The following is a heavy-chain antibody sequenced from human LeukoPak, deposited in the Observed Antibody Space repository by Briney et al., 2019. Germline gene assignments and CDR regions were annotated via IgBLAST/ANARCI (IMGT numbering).Heavy chain of an antibody. CDR3: AVGITILGVAASFDS. V-gene: IGHV4-34*01. J-gene: IGHJ4*02. D-gene: IGHD3-3*01. Sequence: SETLSLTCAVYGASYNAYYWSWIRQPPGEGLEWIGDINHRGTATYNPSLKSRLTISADASKNQFSLKLNSVTDADTAVYYCAVGITILGVAASFDSWGQGNLVIVSS. CDR1: GASYNAYY. CDR2: INHRGTA.